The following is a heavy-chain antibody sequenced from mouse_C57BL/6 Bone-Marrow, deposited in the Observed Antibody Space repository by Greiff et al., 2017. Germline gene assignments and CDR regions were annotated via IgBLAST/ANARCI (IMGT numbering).Heavy chain of an antibody. J-gene: IGHJ3*01. Sequence: QVQLQQPGAELVKPGASVKLSCTASGYTFTSYWMHWVKQRPGQGLEWIGMISPNSGSTNYTEKFKSKATLTVDKSSSTAYMQLSSLTSEDSAVYYCASGSSGYVFAYWGQGTLVTVSA. V-gene: IGHV1-64*01. D-gene: IGHD3-2*02. CDR1: GYTFTSYW. CDR3: ASGSSGYVFAY. CDR2: ISPNSGST.